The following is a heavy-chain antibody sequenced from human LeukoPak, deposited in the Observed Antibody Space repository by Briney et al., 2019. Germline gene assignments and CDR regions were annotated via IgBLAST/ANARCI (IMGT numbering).Heavy chain of an antibody. CDR3: AKVLDQLRYFDWLLSVHYGMDV. J-gene: IGHJ6*04. Sequence: GGSLRLSCAASGFTFSSYAMSWVRQAPGEGLEWVSAISGSGGSTYYADSVKGRFTISRDNSKNTLYLQMNSLRAEDTAVYYCAKVLDQLRYFDWLLSVHYGMDVWGKGTTVTVSS. D-gene: IGHD3-9*01. V-gene: IGHV3-23*01. CDR1: GFTFSSYA. CDR2: ISGSGGST.